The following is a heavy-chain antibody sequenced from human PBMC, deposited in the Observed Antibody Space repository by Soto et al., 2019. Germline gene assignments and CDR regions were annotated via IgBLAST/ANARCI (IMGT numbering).Heavy chain of an antibody. CDR1: GYTFTSYS. CDR2: ISAYNGNT. J-gene: IGHJ4*02. D-gene: IGHD3-16*02. Sequence: GASVKVSCKASGYTFTSYSISWVRQAPGQGLEWMGWISAYNGNTNYAQKLQGRVTMTTDTSTSTAYMELRSLRSDDTAVYYCARVEYYDYIWGSYRSFFDYWGQGTLVTVSS. CDR3: ARVEYYDYIWGSYRSFFDY. V-gene: IGHV1-18*01.